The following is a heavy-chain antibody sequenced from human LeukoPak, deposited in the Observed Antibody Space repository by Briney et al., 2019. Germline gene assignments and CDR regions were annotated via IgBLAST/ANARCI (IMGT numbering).Heavy chain of an antibody. V-gene: IGHV3-53*01. CDR2: IYSGGST. D-gene: IGHD6-13*01. Sequence: GGSLRLSCAASGFTFSSYWMSWVRQAPGKGLEWVSVIYSGGSTYYADSVKGRFTISRDNSKNTLYLQMNSLRAEDTAVYYCARDGVAAQFDYWGQGTLVTVSS. CDR1: GFTFSSYW. CDR3: ARDGVAAQFDY. J-gene: IGHJ4*02.